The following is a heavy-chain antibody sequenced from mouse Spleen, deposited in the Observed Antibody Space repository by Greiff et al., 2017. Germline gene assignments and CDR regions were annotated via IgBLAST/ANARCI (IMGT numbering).Heavy chain of an antibody. CDR1: GYTFTSYW. Sequence: VQLQQPGAELVRPGSSVKLSCKASGYTFTSYWMHWVKQRPIQGLEWIGNIDPSDSETHYNQKFKDKATLTVDKSSSTAYMQLSSLTSEDSAVYYCAREVTTGYYYAMDYWGQGTSVTVSS. CDR2: IDPSDSET. J-gene: IGHJ4*01. CDR3: AREVTTGYYYAMDY. D-gene: IGHD2-2*01. V-gene: IGHV1-52*01.